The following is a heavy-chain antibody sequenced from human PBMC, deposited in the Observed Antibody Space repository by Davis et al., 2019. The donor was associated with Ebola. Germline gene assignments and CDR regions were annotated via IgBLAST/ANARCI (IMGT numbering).Heavy chain of an antibody. D-gene: IGHD3-16*01. J-gene: IGHJ4*02. V-gene: IGHV4-61*08. CDR3: ARGLGGDFDY. CDR1: GGSISSGDYY. Sequence: SETLSLTCTVSGGSISSGDYYWSWIRQPPGKGLEWIGYIYYSGSTNYNPSLKSRVTISVDTSKNQFSLKLSSVTAADTAVYYCARGLGGDFDYWGQGTLVTVSS. CDR2: IYYSGST.